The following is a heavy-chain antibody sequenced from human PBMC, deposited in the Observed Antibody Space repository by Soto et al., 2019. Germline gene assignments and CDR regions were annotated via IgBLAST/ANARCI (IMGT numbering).Heavy chain of an antibody. Sequence: GGSLRLSCAASGFTFSSYAMSWVRQAPGKGLEWVSAISGSGGSTYYADSVKGRFTISRDNSKNTLYLQMNSLRAEDTAVYYCAKGSVLNIVVVVAATPEGAFDIWGQGTMVTV. CDR2: ISGSGGST. J-gene: IGHJ3*02. D-gene: IGHD2-15*01. V-gene: IGHV3-23*01. CDR3: AKGSVLNIVVVVAATPEGAFDI. CDR1: GFTFSSYA.